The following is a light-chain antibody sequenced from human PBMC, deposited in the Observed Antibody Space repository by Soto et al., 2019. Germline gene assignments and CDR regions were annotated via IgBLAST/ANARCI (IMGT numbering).Light chain of an antibody. CDR3: QQFNTSPWT. J-gene: IGKJ1*01. V-gene: IGKV4-1*01. Sequence: DIVMTQSPDSLAVSLGERATINCKSSQSVLHSSNNKNYLAWYQQKAGQPPKALIYWASTRESGVPDRFSGSGSGTDFTLTISSLQPDDFATYYCQQFNTSPWTFGQGTKVDIK. CDR1: QSVLHSSNNKNY. CDR2: WAS.